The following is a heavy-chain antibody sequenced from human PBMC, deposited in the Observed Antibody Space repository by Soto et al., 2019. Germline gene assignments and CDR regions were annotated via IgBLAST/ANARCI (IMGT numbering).Heavy chain of an antibody. CDR3: AITYSSSWYFDY. Sequence: SETLSLTCAVYGGSFSGYYWSWIRQPPGKGLEWIGEINHSGSTNYNPSLKSRVTISVDTSKNQFSLKLSSVTAADTAVYYCAITYSSSWYFDYWGQGTLVTVSS. V-gene: IGHV4-34*01. CDR2: INHSGST. CDR1: GGSFSGYY. J-gene: IGHJ4*02. D-gene: IGHD6-13*01.